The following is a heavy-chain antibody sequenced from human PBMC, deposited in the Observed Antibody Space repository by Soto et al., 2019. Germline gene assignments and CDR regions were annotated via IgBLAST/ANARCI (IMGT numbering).Heavy chain of an antibody. Sequence: QVQLVQSGAEVKKPGASVKVSCKASGYTFTSYDINWVRQATGQGLEWMGWMNPNSGNTGYAQKFQGRVTLTSSTSISTAYKELSSLRSEDTAVYYCASIAAADHGGFWFDPWGQGTLVTVSS. D-gene: IGHD6-13*01. CDR1: GYTFTSYD. CDR2: MNPNSGNT. V-gene: IGHV1-8*01. CDR3: ASIAAADHGGFWFDP. J-gene: IGHJ5*02.